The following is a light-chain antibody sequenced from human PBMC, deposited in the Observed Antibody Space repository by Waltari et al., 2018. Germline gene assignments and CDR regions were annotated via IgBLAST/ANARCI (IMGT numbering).Light chain of an antibody. CDR3: ISYTTSDTMI. CDR2: DVS. J-gene: IGLJ2*01. CDR1: SSDVDAYNY. Sequence: QSALTQPASVSGSPGQSITISCTGTSSDVDAYNYVSWYQQHPGKVPKLIIYDVSHRPSGVSFRFSGSKSDNTASLTISGLQAEDEADYYCISYTTSDTMIFGGGTKLTVL. V-gene: IGLV2-14*03.